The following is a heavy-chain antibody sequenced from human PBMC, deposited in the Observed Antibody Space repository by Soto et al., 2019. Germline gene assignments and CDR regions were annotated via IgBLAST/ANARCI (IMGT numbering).Heavy chain of an antibody. D-gene: IGHD3-10*01. V-gene: IGHV1-8*01. CDR2: MNPNSGNT. Sequence: GASVKVSCKVSGYTLTELSMHWVRQATGQGLEWMGWMNPNSGNTGYAQKFQGRVTMTRNTSISTAYMELSSLRSEDTAVYYCARDLRTYGSYYYGMDVWGQGTTVTVSS. CDR3: ARDLRTYGSYYYGMDV. CDR1: GYTLTELS. J-gene: IGHJ6*02.